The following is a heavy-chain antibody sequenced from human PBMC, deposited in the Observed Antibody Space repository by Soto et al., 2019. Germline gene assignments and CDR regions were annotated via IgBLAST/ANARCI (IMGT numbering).Heavy chain of an antibody. V-gene: IGHV4-59*01. CDR3: ARMERSKEGLSVYYFDY. CDR1: SGSINGYY. CDR2: ISYNGNT. J-gene: IGHJ4*02. Sequence: ETLSLTCSVSSGSINGYYWSWIRQPPGKEPEWIGYISYNGNTNFNPSLKSRVTISVDTSKNQFSLNLTSVTAADTAVYYCARMERSKEGLSVYYFDYWGQGTRVTVSS. D-gene: IGHD3-16*02.